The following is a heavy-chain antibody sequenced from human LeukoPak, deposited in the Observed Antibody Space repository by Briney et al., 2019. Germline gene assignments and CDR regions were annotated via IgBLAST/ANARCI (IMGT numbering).Heavy chain of an antibody. J-gene: IGHJ4*02. CDR3: ARGEDYGTNSFDY. CDR2: ITTSGRTI. CDR1: GSTFSSYE. V-gene: IGHV3-48*03. D-gene: IGHD4-17*01. Sequence: GGSLRLSCAASGSTFSSYEMNWVRQAPGKGLEWVSYITTSGRTIYYADSVKGRFTISRDNAKNSLYLQMNSLRAEDTAVYYCARGEDYGTNSFDYWGQGTLVTASS.